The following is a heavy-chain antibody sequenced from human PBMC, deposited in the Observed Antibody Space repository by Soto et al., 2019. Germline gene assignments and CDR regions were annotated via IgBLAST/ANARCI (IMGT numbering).Heavy chain of an antibody. CDR2: ITYDGSNK. CDR1: GFSFSKYG. D-gene: IGHD3-3*01. Sequence: QVHLVESGGGVVQPGTSLRLSCAASGFSFSKYGIHWVRQAPGKGLEWVAIITYDGSNKYYLDSVKGRFTISRDNSRKTAFLQMDSLTAEDTATYYCAKALSEWIPTYCFDSWGQGARVTVTS. V-gene: IGHV3-30*18. CDR3: AKALSEWIPTYCFDS. J-gene: IGHJ4*02.